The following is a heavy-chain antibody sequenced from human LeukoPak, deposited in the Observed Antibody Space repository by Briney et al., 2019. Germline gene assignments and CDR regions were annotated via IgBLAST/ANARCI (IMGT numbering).Heavy chain of an antibody. J-gene: IGHJ5*02. V-gene: IGHV3-23*01. CDR3: AKGDIVVVPAANWFDP. CDR1: GFTFSSYA. Sequence: GGSLRLSCAASGFTFSSYAMSWVRQAPGKGLEWVSAISGSGGSTYYADSVKGRFTMSRDNAKNTLYLQMNSLRAEDTAVYYCAKGDIVVVPAANWFDPWGQGTLVTVSS. D-gene: IGHD2-2*01. CDR2: ISGSGGST.